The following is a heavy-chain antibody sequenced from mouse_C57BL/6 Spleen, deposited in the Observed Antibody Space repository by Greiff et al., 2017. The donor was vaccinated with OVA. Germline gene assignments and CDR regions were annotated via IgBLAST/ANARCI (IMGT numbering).Heavy chain of an antibody. J-gene: IGHJ3*01. D-gene: IGHD1-1*01. CDR1: GYTFTDYE. CDR2: IDPETGGT. CDR3: TITTEGAY. Sequence: QVHVKQSGAELVRPGASVTLSCKASGYTFTDYEMHWVKQTPVHGLEWIGAIDPETGGTAYNQKFKGKAILTADKSSSTAYMELRSLTSEDSAVYYCTITTEGAYWGQGTLVTVSA. V-gene: IGHV1-15*01.